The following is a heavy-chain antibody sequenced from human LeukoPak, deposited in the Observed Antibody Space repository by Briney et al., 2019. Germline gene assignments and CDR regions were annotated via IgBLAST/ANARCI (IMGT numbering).Heavy chain of an antibody. CDR2: INHSGST. D-gene: IGHD3-22*01. Sequence: PSETLSLTCAVYGGSFSGYYWGWIRQPPGKGLEWIGEINHSGSTNYNPSLKSRVTISVDTSKNQFSLKLSSVTAADTAVYYCARGSREAGQYYDSSGYSDYWGQGTLVTVSS. J-gene: IGHJ4*02. V-gene: IGHV4-34*01. CDR1: GGSFSGYY. CDR3: ARGSREAGQYYDSSGYSDY.